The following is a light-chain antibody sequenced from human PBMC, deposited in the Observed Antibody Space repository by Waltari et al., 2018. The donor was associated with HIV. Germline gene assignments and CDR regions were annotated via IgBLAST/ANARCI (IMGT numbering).Light chain of an antibody. V-gene: IGLV2-11*01. CDR3: CSSTGNYTWV. J-gene: IGLJ3*02. CDR2: DVN. CDR1: SNDVGGYNY. Sequence: QSALTQPRSVSGSPGQSVTISCTGTSNDVGGYNYVSWFLQHPGKAPTLMIYDVNKRPSGVPDRFSGSKSADTASLTISGLQVEDEANYYCCSSTGNYTWVFGGVTKLTVL.